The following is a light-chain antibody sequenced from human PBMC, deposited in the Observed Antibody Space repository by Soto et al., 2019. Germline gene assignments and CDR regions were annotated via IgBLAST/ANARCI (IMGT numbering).Light chain of an antibody. CDR1: QSINSW. CDR3: QQYDRFPYT. J-gene: IGKJ2*01. CDR2: KAS. V-gene: IGKV1-5*03. Sequence: DIQMTQSPSTLSASIGDTVTITCRASQSINSWLAWHQQKPGKAPKLLIHKASTLESGVPSRFSGSESGTEFTITISRLQPDDYATLSCQQYDRFPYTFGQGTKPEIK.